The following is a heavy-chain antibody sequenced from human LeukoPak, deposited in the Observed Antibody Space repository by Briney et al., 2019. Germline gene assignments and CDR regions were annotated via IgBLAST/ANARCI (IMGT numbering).Heavy chain of an antibody. V-gene: IGHV3-23*01. D-gene: IGHD6-19*01. J-gene: IGHJ4*02. CDR2: ISGASDST. CDR1: GFSFSSYA. CDR3: AREGPAGTGYFDY. Sequence: GGSLRLSCAASGFSFSSYAMSWVRQAPGKGLEWVSGISGASDSTYYADSVKGRFTISRDNSKNTLYLQMNSLRAEDTAVYYCAREGPAGTGYFDYWGQGTLVTV.